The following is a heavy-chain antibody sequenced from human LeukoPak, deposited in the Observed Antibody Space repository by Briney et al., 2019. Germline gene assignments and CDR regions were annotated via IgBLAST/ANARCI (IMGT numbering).Heavy chain of an antibody. CDR3: ARAGWIITSGIDY. J-gene: IGHJ4*02. CDR1: GGSISSGTYY. CDR2: IYHIGST. Sequence: SETLSLTCTVSGGSISSGTYYWAWIRQPPGKGLEWIGTIYHIGSTYYTPSLGSRVTISVDTSKNEFSLNLKSVTAADTAVYYCARAGWIITSGIDYWGQGALVTVSS. D-gene: IGHD3-10*01. V-gene: IGHV4-39*07.